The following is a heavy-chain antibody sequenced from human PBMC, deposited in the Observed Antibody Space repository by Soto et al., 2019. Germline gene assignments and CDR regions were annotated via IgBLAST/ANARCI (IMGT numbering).Heavy chain of an antibody. J-gene: IGHJ1*01. CDR3: AGGGYYEGFQY. V-gene: IGHV4-61*01. D-gene: IGHD3-22*01. Sequence: SETLSLTCTVSGASVSSGSYYWGWIRQTPGKGLEWSAYIYHSGSTNYNPSLKSRVTISVDTAKSQFTLKLSSVNATDTVVYYCAGGGYYEGFQYWGQGTLVTVSS. CDR2: IYHSGST. CDR1: GASVSSGSYY.